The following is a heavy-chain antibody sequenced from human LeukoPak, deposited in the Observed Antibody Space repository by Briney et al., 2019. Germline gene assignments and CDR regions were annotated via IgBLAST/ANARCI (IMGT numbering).Heavy chain of an antibody. CDR2: LIVGNGNQ. V-gene: IGHV3-48*01. CDR3: ARGRNGGSFDY. Sequence: GGSLRLSCAASGFVFSSYSMNWVRQAPGKGLEWVSFLIVGNGNQHYADSVKGRLTISRDDAKNSLYLQMNSLRAEDTAVYYCARGRNGGSFDYWGQGTLVTVSS. J-gene: IGHJ4*02. D-gene: IGHD4-23*01. CDR1: GFVFSSYS.